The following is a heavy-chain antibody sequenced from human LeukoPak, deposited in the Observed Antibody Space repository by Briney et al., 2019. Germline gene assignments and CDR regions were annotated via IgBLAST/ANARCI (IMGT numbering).Heavy chain of an antibody. J-gene: IGHJ2*01. D-gene: IGHD6-13*01. V-gene: IGHV3-74*01. CDR1: GFTFSSYW. CDR2: INSDGSST. CDR3: ARAGGTAGSNWYFDL. Sequence: GGSLRLSCAASGFTFSSYWMHWVRQAPGKGLVWVSRINSDGSSTSYADSVKGRFTISRDNAKNTLYLQMNSLRAEDTAVYYCARAGGTAGSNWYFDLGGRCTLVTVSS.